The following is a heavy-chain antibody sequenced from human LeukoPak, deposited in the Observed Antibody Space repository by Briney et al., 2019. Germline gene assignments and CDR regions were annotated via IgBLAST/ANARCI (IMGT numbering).Heavy chain of an antibody. CDR3: PRDLYSSYGMDV. V-gene: IGHV3-48*02. Sequence: GGSLRLSCAASGFIFSSYNMNWVRQARGKGLEGVSHISSSSRTIYYADPVKGRFTISRDNAKNSLYLKMNSLRDEDTAVYYCPRDLYSSYGMDVWGQGTTVIVSS. CDR1: GFIFSSYN. CDR2: ISSSSRTI. D-gene: IGHD4-11*01. J-gene: IGHJ6*02.